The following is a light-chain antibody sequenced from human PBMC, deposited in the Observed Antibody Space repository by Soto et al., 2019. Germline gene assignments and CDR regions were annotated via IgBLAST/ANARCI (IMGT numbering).Light chain of an antibody. CDR2: EVT. J-gene: IGLJ2*01. CDR3: SAYAGNNNPVI. CDR1: SSDVAGHNF. Sequence: QSALTQPPSASGSPGQSVTISCTGTSSDVAGHNFVSWYQQHPGKAPKFLIYEVTKRPSGVPDRFSGSKSGITASLTVSGLQADDEAYYYCSAYAGNNNPVIFGGGTKVTVL. V-gene: IGLV2-8*01.